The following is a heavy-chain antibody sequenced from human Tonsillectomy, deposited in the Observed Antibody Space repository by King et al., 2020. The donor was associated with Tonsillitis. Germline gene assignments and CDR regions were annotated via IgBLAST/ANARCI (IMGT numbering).Heavy chain of an antibody. D-gene: IGHD2-2*01. CDR2: ISYDGSYK. V-gene: IGHV3-33*05. Sequence: HWVRQAPGKGLEWGAVISYDGSYKSYADSVKGRFTISRDNSKNTLYLEISSLRAEDTAVYYCSRFRVPGYYGMDVCGHGTTVTDSS. J-gene: IGHJ6*02. CDR3: SRFRVPGYYGMDV.